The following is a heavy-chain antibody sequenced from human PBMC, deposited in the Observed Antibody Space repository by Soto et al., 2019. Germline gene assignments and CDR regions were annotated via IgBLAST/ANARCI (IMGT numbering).Heavy chain of an antibody. J-gene: IGHJ5*02. CDR2: IKQDGSEK. CDR1: GFTFSSYW. D-gene: IGHD6-13*01. V-gene: IGHV3-7*01. CDR3: ARVLAGIAAAAEWFDP. Sequence: EVQLVESGGGLVQPGGSLRLSCAASGFTFSSYWLRWERQAPGKGLEWVANIKQDGSEKYYVDSVKGRFTISRDNAKNSLYLQMNSLRAEDTAVYYCARVLAGIAAAAEWFDPWGQGTLVTVSS.